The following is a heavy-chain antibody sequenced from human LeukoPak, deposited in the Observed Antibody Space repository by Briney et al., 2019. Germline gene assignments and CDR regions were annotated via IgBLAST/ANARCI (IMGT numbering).Heavy chain of an antibody. CDR2: ISWNSGSI. Sequence: GGSLRLSCAASGFTFEDYAMHWVRQAPRKGLAWVSGISWNSGSIVYADSVKGQFTISGDNAKNSLYLQMNSLRAEDTALYYCAKGPWGSSTNGIDYWGQGTLVTVSS. J-gene: IGHJ4*02. V-gene: IGHV3-9*01. CDR1: GFTFEDYA. CDR3: AKGPWGSSTNGIDY. D-gene: IGHD2-2*01.